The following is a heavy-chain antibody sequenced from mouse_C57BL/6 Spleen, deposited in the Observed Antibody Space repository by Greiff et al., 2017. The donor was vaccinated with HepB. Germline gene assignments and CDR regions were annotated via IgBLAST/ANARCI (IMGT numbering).Heavy chain of an antibody. CDR1: GYTFTSYW. Sequence: QVQLQQPGAELVRPGSSVKLSCKASGYTFTSYWMHWVKQRPIQGLEWIGNIDPTNSETHYNQKFKDKATLTVDKSSSTAYMQLSSLTSEDSAVYYCAREGNYEAYWGQGTLVTVSA. J-gene: IGHJ3*01. V-gene: IGHV1-52*01. CDR2: IDPTNSET. D-gene: IGHD2-1*01. CDR3: AREGNYEAY.